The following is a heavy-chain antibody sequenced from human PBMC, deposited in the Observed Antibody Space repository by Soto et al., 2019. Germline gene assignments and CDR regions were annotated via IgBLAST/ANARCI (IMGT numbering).Heavy chain of an antibody. CDR3: ARGDAYYDFWSGYQYGPYYYYGMDV. CDR1: GGSFSGYY. Sequence: PSETLSLTCSVYGGSFSGYYWSWIRQPPGKGLEWIGEINHSGSTNYNPSLKSRVTISVDTSKNQFSLKLSSVTAADTAVYYCARGDAYYDFWSGYQYGPYYYYGMDVWGQGTTVTVS. D-gene: IGHD3-3*01. CDR2: INHSGST. J-gene: IGHJ6*02. V-gene: IGHV4-34*01.